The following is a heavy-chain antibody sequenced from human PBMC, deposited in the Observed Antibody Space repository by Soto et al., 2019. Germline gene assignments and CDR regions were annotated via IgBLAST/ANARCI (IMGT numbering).Heavy chain of an antibody. J-gene: IGHJ4*02. CDR1: GGSISTDNW. Sequence: QVQLMESGPGLVKPSGTLSLTCAVSGGSISTDNWWSWVRQPPGKGLEWVGVIYHSGNTNYNPSLKSRLTISIDKSKDQFSLDVTFVTAADTAVYYCARGGRWLFDYWGQGALVTVSS. CDR3: ARGGRWLFDY. CDR2: IYHSGNT. V-gene: IGHV4-4*02. D-gene: IGHD5-12*01.